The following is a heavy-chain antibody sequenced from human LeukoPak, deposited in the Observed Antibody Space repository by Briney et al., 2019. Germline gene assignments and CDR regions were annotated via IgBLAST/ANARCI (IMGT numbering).Heavy chain of an antibody. Sequence: GGSLRLSCAAAGFTFSNYAMTWVRQAPGRGLEWVSSISGSGGSTYYADSVKGRFTISRDNSKNTLYLQMYSLRAEDTAVYYCAKDQYCTSTSCYVGYWGQGTLVTVSS. CDR3: AKDQYCTSTSCYVGY. CDR1: GFTFSNYA. D-gene: IGHD2-2*01. J-gene: IGHJ4*02. CDR2: ISGSGGST. V-gene: IGHV3-23*01.